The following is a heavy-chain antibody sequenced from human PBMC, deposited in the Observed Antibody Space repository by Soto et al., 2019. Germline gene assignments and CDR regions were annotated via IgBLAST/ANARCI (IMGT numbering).Heavy chain of an antibody. Sequence: QVQLVESGGGVVQPGRSLRLSCAASGFTFSSYAMHWVRQAPGKGLEWVAVISYDGSNKYYADSVKGRFTISRDNSKNTLYLQMNSMRAEDTALYYSARVRLRYNWNDFPYYYYGMDVWGQGTTVTVSS. CDR2: ISYDGSNK. J-gene: IGHJ6*02. CDR1: GFTFSSYA. CDR3: ARVRLRYNWNDFPYYYYGMDV. D-gene: IGHD1-1*01. V-gene: IGHV3-30-3*01.